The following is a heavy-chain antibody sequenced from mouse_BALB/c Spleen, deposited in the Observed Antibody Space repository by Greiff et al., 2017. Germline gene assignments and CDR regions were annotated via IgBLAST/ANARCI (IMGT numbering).Heavy chain of an antibody. CDR3: ALWKGAY. V-gene: IGHV1-20*02. J-gene: IGHJ3*01. CDR2: INPYNGDT. CDR1: GYSFTGYF. Sequence: VQLQQSGPELVKPGASVKISCKASGYSFTGYFMNWVMQSHGKSLEWIGRINPYNGDTFYNQKFKGKATLTVDKSSSTAHMELRSLASEDTAVYYCALWKGAYWGQGTLVTVSA. D-gene: IGHD1-1*02.